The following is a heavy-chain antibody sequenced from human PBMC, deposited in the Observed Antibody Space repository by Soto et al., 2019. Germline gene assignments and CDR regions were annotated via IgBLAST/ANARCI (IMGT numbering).Heavy chain of an antibody. CDR1: GGTFSSYA. V-gene: IGHV1-69*12. D-gene: IGHD3-22*01. Sequence: QVQLVQSGAEVKKPGSSVKGSCKASGGTFSSYAITWVRHAPGQGLEWMGRIIPIFGTANYAQKFQGRVTISAEASTSPAYIELVSLRSEVTAVYYCARDRGPIRGYYPYWFDPWCPGTLVTVSS. CDR3: ARDRGPIRGYYPYWFDP. J-gene: IGHJ5*02. CDR2: IIPIFGTA.